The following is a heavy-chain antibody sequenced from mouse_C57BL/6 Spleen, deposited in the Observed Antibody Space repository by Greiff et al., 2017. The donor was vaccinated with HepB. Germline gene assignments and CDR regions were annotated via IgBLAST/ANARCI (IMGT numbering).Heavy chain of an antibody. CDR3: ARWVLFYAMDY. D-gene: IGHD2-14*01. CDR1: GFTFSDYG. Sequence: EVKLMESGGGLVKPGGSLKLSCAASGFTFSDYGMHWVRQAPEKGLEWVAYISSGSSTIYYADTVKGRFTISRDNAKNTLFLQMTSLRSEDTAMYYCARWVLFYAMDYWGQGTSVTVSS. J-gene: IGHJ4*01. V-gene: IGHV5-17*01. CDR2: ISSGSSTI.